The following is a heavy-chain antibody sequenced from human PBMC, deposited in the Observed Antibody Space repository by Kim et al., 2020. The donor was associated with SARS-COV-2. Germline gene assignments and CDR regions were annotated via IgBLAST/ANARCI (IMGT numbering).Heavy chain of an antibody. V-gene: IGHV4-59*08. CDR3: ARHASMVATSPIDY. D-gene: IGHD5-12*01. J-gene: IGHJ4*02. Sequence: SETLSLTCTVSGGSISSYYWSWIRQPPGKGLEWIGYIYYSGSTNYNPSLKSRVTISVDTSKNQFSLKLSSVTAADTAVYYCARHASMVATSPIDYWGQGTLVTVSS. CDR1: GGSISSYY. CDR2: IYYSGST.